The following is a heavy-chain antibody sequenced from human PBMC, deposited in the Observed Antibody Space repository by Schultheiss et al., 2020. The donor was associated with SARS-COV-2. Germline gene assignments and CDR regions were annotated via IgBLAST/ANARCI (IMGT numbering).Heavy chain of an antibody. CDR1: GYSISSGYY. J-gene: IGHJ3*02. CDR3: ARFSGAYGGAVDM. V-gene: IGHV4-38-2*01. D-gene: IGHD1-26*01. Sequence: SETLSLTCAVSGYSISSGYYWGWIRQPPGKGLEWIGSIYHSGSTYYNPSLKSRVTISVDTSKNQFSLKLSSVTAADTAVYYCARFSGAYGGAVDMWGQGTRVTVSS. CDR2: IYHSGST.